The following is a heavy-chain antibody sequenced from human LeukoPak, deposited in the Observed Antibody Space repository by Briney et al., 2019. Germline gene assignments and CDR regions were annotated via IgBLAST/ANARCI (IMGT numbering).Heavy chain of an antibody. D-gene: IGHD2-2*02. V-gene: IGHV1-69*13. CDR2: IIPIFGTA. J-gene: IGHJ4*02. CDR1: GGTFSSYA. Sequence: SVKVSCKASGGTFSSYAISWVRQAPGQGLEWMGGIIPIFGTANYAQKFQGRVTITADESTSTAYMELSSLRSEDTAVYYCARPKQSLLYAYPDYWGQGTLVTVSS. CDR3: ARPKQSLLYAYPDY.